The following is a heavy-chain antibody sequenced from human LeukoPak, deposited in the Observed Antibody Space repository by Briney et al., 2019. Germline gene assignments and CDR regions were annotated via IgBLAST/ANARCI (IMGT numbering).Heavy chain of an antibody. Sequence: SVEVSCRASGGTFSSYAISWVRQAPGQGLEWMGGIIPIFGTANYAQKFQGRVTITTDESTSTAYMELSSLRSEDTAVYYCARSALTAPNWFDPWGQGTLVTVSS. D-gene: IGHD3-16*01. CDR3: ARSALTAPNWFDP. CDR1: GGTFSSYA. V-gene: IGHV1-69*05. CDR2: IIPIFGTA. J-gene: IGHJ5*02.